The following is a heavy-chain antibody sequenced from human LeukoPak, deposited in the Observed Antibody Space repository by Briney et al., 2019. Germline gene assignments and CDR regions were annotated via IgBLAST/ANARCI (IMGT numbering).Heavy chain of an antibody. Sequence: PGGSLRLSCAASGFTLSTYWMAWVRQAPGKGLEWVANIKGDKSAKHQADSVKGRFTISRDNAQSSVYLQMSSLRGEDTAVYYCARDVVGSLDYWGQGTLVTVSS. CDR3: ARDVVGSLDY. D-gene: IGHD1-26*01. CDR2: IKGDKSAK. V-gene: IGHV3-7*01. J-gene: IGHJ4*02. CDR1: GFTLSTYW.